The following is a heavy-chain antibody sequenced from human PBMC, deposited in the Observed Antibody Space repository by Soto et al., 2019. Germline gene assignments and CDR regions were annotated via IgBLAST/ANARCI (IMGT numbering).Heavy chain of an antibody. D-gene: IGHD4-17*01. V-gene: IGHV3-23*01. J-gene: IGHJ4*02. Sequence: GGSLRLSCAASGFTFSSYAMSWVRQAPGKGLEWVSAVSGSGGSTYYADSVKRRFTISSDNSKTTLYLQMNSLRAEDTAVYYCAYDYAGYWGQGTLVTVSS. CDR3: AYDYAGY. CDR1: GFTFSSYA. CDR2: VSGSGGST.